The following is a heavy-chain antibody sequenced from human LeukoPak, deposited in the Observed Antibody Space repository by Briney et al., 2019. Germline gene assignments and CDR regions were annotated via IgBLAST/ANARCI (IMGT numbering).Heavy chain of an antibody. CDR3: ARSNQADDY. Sequence: GGSLRLSCAASGFTFSNYWMHWVCQVPGKGLVWVSRTNPGGSNTAYADSVKGRFTISRDNARNTLYLQMDSLRAEDTAVYYCARSNQADDYWGQGTLVTVSS. CDR1: GFTFSNYW. J-gene: IGHJ4*02. D-gene: IGHD1-14*01. V-gene: IGHV3-74*01. CDR2: TNPGGSNT.